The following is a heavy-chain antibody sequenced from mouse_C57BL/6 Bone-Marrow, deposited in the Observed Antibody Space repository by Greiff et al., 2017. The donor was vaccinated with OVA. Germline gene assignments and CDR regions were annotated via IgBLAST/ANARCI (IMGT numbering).Heavy chain of an antibody. CDR2: IYPGDGDT. Sequence: VQLQQSGAELVKPGASVKISCKASGYAFSSYWMNWVKQRPGKGLEWIGQIYPGDGDTNYNGKFKGKATLTADKSSSTAYMQLSSLTSEDSAVYFCARSLLSYWYFDVWGTGTTVTVSS. D-gene: IGHD1-1*01. CDR1: GYAFSSYW. J-gene: IGHJ1*03. CDR3: ARSLLSYWYFDV. V-gene: IGHV1-80*01.